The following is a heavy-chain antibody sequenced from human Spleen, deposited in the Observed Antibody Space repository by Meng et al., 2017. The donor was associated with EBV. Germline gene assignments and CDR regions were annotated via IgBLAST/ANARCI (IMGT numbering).Heavy chain of an antibody. Sequence: DVQLVEAGGGLVQPGGSLRFSCTAYGFTFRNYGMTWVRQAPGKGLEWVSSINTSGCNTHYADSVEGRFTISRDNSKNTLYLQMNSLRAEDTAVYYCANQLWDGGEWGQGTLVTVSS. D-gene: IGHD3-16*01. CDR2: INTSGCNT. V-gene: IGHV3-23*04. CDR1: GFTFRNYG. J-gene: IGHJ4*02. CDR3: ANQLWDGGE.